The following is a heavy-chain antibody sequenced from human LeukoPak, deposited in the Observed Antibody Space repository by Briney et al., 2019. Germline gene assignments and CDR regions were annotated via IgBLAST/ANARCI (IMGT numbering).Heavy chain of an antibody. Sequence: GGSLRLSCAASGFNFSIYSMNWVRQAPGKGLEWVSYISSITGTIYYVDSVKGRFTISRDNAKNSLYLQMNSLRAEDTAIYYCVRVGGAFDIWGQGTMVTVSS. J-gene: IGHJ3*02. CDR3: VRVGGAFDI. CDR1: GFNFSIYS. CDR2: ISSITGTI. D-gene: IGHD3-16*01. V-gene: IGHV3-48*01.